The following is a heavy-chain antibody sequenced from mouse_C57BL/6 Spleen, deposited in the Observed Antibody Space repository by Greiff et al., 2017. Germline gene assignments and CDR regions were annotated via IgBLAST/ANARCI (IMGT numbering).Heavy chain of an antibody. V-gene: IGHV1-82*01. CDR3: ARGGLYYGYDGTAGFAY. CDR2: IYPGDGDT. J-gene: IGHJ3*01. CDR1: GYAFSSSW. D-gene: IGHD2-2*01. Sequence: QVQLQQSGPELVKPGASVKISCKASGYAFSSSWMNWVKQRPGKGLEWIGRIYPGDGDTNYNGKFKGKATLTADKSSSTAYMQLSSLTSEDSAVYFCARGGLYYGYDGTAGFAYWGQGTLVTVSA.